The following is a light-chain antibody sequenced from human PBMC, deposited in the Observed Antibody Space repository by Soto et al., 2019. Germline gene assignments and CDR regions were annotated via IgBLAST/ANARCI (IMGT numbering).Light chain of an antibody. CDR1: SFHSDYK. CDR3: GADHGSGSSFV. V-gene: IGLV9-49*01. Sequence: QPVLTQPPSTSASLGASVTLTCTLGSFHSDYKVDWYQQRPGKGPRFVMRVGTGGIVGSKGDGIPDRFSVAGSGLNRYLTIKNIQEEDESDYHCGADHGSGSSFVFGGGTKLTVL. CDR2: VGTGGIVG. J-gene: IGLJ2*01.